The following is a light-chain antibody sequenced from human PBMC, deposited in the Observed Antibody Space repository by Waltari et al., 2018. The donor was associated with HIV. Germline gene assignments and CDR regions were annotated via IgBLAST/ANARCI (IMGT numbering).Light chain of an antibody. CDR3: SSFAGSNNLMV. CDR1: SSDVGGYNY. V-gene: IGLV2-8*01. CDR2: QVN. Sequence: QSALTQPPSASGSPGQSVTISCTGPSSDVGGYNYVSWYQQHPGKAPKLIIYQVNKRPSGVPDRCSGTKSGNRASLTVSGLQAEDAADYYCSSFAGSNNLMVFGGGTKLTVL. J-gene: IGLJ2*01.